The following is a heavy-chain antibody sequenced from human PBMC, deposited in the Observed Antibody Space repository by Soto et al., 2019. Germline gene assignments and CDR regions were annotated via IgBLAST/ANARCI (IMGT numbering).Heavy chain of an antibody. J-gene: IGHJ5*02. V-gene: IGHV1-18*01. Sequence: QVQLVQSGAEVKKPGASVKVSCKASGYTFTSYGLSWVRQAPGQGLEWMGRISAYNYNTNYAQKLQGRVTMTTDTSTSTAYMERRSRRSADTAVYYCARVVGALGHWFDPWGQGTLVTVSS. D-gene: IGHD1-26*01. CDR3: ARVVGALGHWFDP. CDR2: ISAYNYNT. CDR1: GYTFTSYG.